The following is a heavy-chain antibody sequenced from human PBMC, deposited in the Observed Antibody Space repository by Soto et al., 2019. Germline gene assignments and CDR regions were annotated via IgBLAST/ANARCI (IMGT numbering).Heavy chain of an antibody. V-gene: IGHV1-69*19. CDR1: GGTFNTYA. CDR2: ISPMFGAA. J-gene: IGHJ4*02. Sequence: QVQLVQSVAEMKKPGSSVKVSCQSSGGTFNTYAMNWVRQAPGQGPEWMGDISPMFGAANYAPKFQGRVTITPDESTGTSDMQLSRLTSEDTALYFCAREVHVHTPAFVYWGQGTLVTVSS. CDR3: AREVHVHTPAFVY. D-gene: IGHD3-10*02.